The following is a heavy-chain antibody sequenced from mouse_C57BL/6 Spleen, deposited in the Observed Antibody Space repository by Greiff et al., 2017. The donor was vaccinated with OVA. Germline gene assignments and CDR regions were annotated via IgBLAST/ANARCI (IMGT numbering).Heavy chain of an antibody. J-gene: IGHJ4*01. Sequence: EVQLVESGPELVKPGASVKMSCKASGYTFTDYNMHWVKQSHGKSLEWIGYINPNNGGTSYNQKFKGKATLTVNKSSSTAYMELRSLTSEDSAVYYCAIGEYPYYYAMDYWGQGTSVTVSS. D-gene: IGHD5-2*01. CDR1: GYTFTDYN. CDR2: INPNNGGT. V-gene: IGHV1-22*01. CDR3: AIGEYPYYYAMDY.